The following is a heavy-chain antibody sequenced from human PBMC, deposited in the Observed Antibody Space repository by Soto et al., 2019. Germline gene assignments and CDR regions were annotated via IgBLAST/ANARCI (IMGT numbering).Heavy chain of an antibody. CDR3: ARGITIFGVAEDF. J-gene: IGHJ4*02. Sequence: QVQLVQSGAEVKKPGASVKVSCKASGYTFTSYDISWVRQATGQGLEWMGWIHPNSGNTDYAQKFQGRVTMTRNTSISTAYMELSSLRSEDTAVYYCARGITIFGVAEDFWGQGTLVTVSS. D-gene: IGHD3-3*01. CDR1: GYTFTSYD. CDR2: IHPNSGNT. V-gene: IGHV1-8*01.